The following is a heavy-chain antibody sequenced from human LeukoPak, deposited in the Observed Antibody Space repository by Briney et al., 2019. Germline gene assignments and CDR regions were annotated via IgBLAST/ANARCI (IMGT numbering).Heavy chain of an antibody. J-gene: IGHJ6*03. CDR3: AKDPVSFMFRGEPYMDV. CDR2: IKQDESEK. V-gene: IGHV3-7*01. CDR1: GFIFSNYW. Sequence: GGSLRLSCAASGFIFSNYWMSWVRQAPGKGLEWVANIKQDESEKYYVDSVKGRFTISRDNAKNSLFLQMNSLRAEDTAVYYCAKDPVSFMFRGEPYMDVWGKGTTVTVSS. D-gene: IGHD3-10*01.